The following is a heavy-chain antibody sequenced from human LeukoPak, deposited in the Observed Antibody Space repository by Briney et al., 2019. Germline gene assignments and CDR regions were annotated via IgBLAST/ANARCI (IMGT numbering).Heavy chain of an antibody. J-gene: IGHJ4*02. CDR1: GGSFSGYY. CDR3: ARGRRQYSGSFLIDY. CDR2: INHSGST. V-gene: IGHV4-34*01. D-gene: IGHD1-26*01. Sequence: PSETLSLTCAVYGGSFSGYYWSWIRQPPGKGLEWIGEINHSGSTNYNPSLKSRVTISVDTSKNQSSLKLSSVTAADTAVYYCARGRRQYSGSFLIDYWGQGTLVTVSS.